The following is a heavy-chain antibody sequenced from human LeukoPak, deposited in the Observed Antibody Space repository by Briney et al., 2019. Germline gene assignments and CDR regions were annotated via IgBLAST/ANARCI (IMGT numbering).Heavy chain of an antibody. CDR1: GYTFTSYR. CDR2: INAYNSNT. Sequence: SVKVSLKASGYTFTSYRINWVRPAPGQGLEWMGWINAYNSNTNYAQTLQCRGTMTTDTSTSTGYMELRSLRSDDTAVYHCARAISGYYNWFDPWGEGTLVTVSS. V-gene: IGHV1-18*01. J-gene: IGHJ5*02. D-gene: IGHD3-9*01. CDR3: ARAISGYYNWFDP.